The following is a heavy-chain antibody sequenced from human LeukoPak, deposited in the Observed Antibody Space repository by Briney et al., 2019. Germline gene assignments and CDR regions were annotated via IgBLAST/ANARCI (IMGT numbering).Heavy chain of an antibody. CDR1: GYTFTSYG. CDR2: ISAYNGNT. J-gene: IGHJ4*02. Sequence: ASVKVSCQASGYTFTSYGISWVRQAPGQGLEWMGWISAYNGNTNYAQKLQGRVTMTTDTSTSTAYMELRSLRSDDTAVYYCARDLSYGYGSGSYSITDYWGQGTLVTVSS. V-gene: IGHV1-18*01. CDR3: ARDLSYGYGSGSYSITDY. D-gene: IGHD3-10*01.